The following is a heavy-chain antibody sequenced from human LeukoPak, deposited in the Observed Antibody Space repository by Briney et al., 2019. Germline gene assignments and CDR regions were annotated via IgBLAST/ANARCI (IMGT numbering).Heavy chain of an antibody. Sequence: ASVKVSCKASGYTFTSYDINWARQATGQGLEWMGWMNPNSGNTGYAQKFQDRVTMTRNTSISTAYMELSSLTSEDTAVYYCATADCSSTSCQLEVAFDIWGQGTMVTVSS. CDR3: ATADCSSTSCQLEVAFDI. CDR1: GYTFTSYD. CDR2: MNPNSGNT. D-gene: IGHD2-2*01. V-gene: IGHV1-8*01. J-gene: IGHJ3*02.